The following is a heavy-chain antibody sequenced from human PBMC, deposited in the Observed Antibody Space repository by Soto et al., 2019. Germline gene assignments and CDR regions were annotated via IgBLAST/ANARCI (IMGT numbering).Heavy chain of an antibody. CDR3: AGYGRPVTGTTY. D-gene: IGHD1-7*01. CDR1: GGSFSGYY. CDR2: INHSGST. Sequence: SETLSLTCAVYGGSFSGYYLSWIRQPPGKGLEWIGEINHSGSTNYNPSLKSRVTISVDTSKNQFSLKLSSVTAADTAVYYCAGYGRPVTGTTYWGQGTLVTVYS. V-gene: IGHV4-34*01. J-gene: IGHJ4*02.